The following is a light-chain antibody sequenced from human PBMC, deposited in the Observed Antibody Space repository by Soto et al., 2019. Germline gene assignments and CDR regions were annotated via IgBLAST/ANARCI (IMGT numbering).Light chain of an antibody. CDR3: LQDYSYLRT. CDR2: RAS. V-gene: IGKV1-6*01. Sequence: AIQMTQSPSSLSASVGDRVTITCRASQVIRTELGWYQQKPGKAPKLLIYRASTLQSGVPSRFSGSGSVTDFTLTISSLQPEYFATYECLQDYSYLRTFGQGTKVEVK. J-gene: IGKJ1*01. CDR1: QVIRTE.